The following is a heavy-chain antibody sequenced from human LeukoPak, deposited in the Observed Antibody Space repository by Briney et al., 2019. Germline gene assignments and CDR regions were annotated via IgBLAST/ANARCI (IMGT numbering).Heavy chain of an antibody. CDR2: IKSDGRST. J-gene: IGHJ6*02. Sequence: GGSLRLSCAASGFTFSSYWIHWVRHAPGKGLVWVSRIKSDGRSTNYADSVKGRFTISRDNAKNTLYLQMNSLRAEDTAVYYCASFSEYVWGQGTTVTVSS. D-gene: IGHD1-14*01. CDR3: ASFSEYV. CDR1: GFTFSSYW. V-gene: IGHV3-74*01.